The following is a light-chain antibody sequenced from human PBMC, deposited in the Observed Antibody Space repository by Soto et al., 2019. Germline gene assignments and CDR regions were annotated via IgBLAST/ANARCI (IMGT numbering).Light chain of an antibody. Sequence: EIVLTQSPRTLSLSPGERASLSCRASQSVSSCYLAWYQQKPGQAPRLLIYGASSRATGIPDRFSGSGSGTDFTLTISRLEPEDFAVYYCQQYKTFGQGTKVDNK. V-gene: IGKV3-20*01. CDR1: QSVSSCY. CDR2: GAS. J-gene: IGKJ1*01. CDR3: QQYKT.